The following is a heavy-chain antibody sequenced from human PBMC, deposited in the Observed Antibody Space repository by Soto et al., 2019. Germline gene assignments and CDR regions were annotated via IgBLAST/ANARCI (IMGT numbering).Heavy chain of an antibody. V-gene: IGHV4-59*01. D-gene: IGHD3-16*01. CDR2: VYYTGST. J-gene: IGHJ6*02. CDR3: ARVITYHYGMDV. Sequence: SETLSLTCNVSGGSIGSYYWNWLRQPAGKGLEWIGYVYYTGSTNCNPSLEGRATISVDSSKNQVSLNLRSVTAADSATYYCARVITYHYGMDVWGQGITVTVSS. CDR1: GGSIGSYY.